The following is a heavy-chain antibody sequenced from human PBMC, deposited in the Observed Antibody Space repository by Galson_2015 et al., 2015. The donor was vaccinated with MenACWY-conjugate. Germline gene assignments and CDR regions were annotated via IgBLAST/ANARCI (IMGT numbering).Heavy chain of an antibody. CDR1: GSTFSSYE. CDR2: ISSSGSTI. V-gene: IGHV3-48*03. CDR3: ARDRLGAYCYGSGRGPDY. Sequence: SLRLSCAASGSTFSSYEMNWVRQAPGKGLEWVSYISSSGSTIYYADSVKGRFTISRDNAKNSLYLQMSSLGAEDTAVYYCARDRLGAYCYGSGRGPDYWGQGTLVTVSS. D-gene: IGHD3-10*01. J-gene: IGHJ4*02.